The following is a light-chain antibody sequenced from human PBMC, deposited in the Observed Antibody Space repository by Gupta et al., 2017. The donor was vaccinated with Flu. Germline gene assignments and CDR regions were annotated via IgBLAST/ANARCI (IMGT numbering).Light chain of an antibody. CDR3: QQNCSSPRT. J-gene: IGKJ1*01. CDR2: GAS. Sequence: IVLTLHPRTLSLSPGERATLSCRASQSVSSSYLAWYQQKPGQAPRLLIYGASSMATGIPDRFSGSGSGTDFTLTISRLEPEDFAVYYCQQNCSSPRTFGQGTKVEIK. V-gene: IGKV3-20*01. CDR1: QSVSSSY.